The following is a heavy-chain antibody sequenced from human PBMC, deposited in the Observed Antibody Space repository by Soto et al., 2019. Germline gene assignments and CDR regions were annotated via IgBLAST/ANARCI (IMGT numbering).Heavy chain of an antibody. CDR2: FDPEDGET. Sequence: GASVKVSCKVSGYTLTELSIHWVRQGPGEGLEWKGGFDPEDGETIYAQKFQGRVTMTEDTSTDTAYMELSSLRSEDTSVYYCVTDIPYTYDDYLNYYYDMDVWGKGTTVTVSS. D-gene: IGHD4-17*01. V-gene: IGHV1-24*01. J-gene: IGHJ6*03. CDR1: GYTLTELS. CDR3: VTDIPYTYDDYLNYYYDMDV.